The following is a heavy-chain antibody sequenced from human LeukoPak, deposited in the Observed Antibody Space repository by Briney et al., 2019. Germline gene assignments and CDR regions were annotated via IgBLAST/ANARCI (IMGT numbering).Heavy chain of an antibody. V-gene: IGHV3-66*01. CDR2: IYRGGST. CDR3: SRDPRDYDSSGYYYGY. D-gene: IGHD3-22*01. J-gene: IGHJ4*02. Sequence: PGGSLRLSCAASGFTVSSNYMSWVRQAPGKGLEWVSVIYRGGSTYYADSVKVKCTISIYNAKNTLYLQMNRRRAEDAAVYYCSRDPRDYDSSGYYYGYWGQGTLVTVSS. CDR1: GFTVSSNY.